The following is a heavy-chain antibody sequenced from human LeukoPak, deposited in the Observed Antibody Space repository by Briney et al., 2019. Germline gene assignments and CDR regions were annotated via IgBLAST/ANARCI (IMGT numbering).Heavy chain of an antibody. CDR3: AREVGGGSGSYYSENWFDP. J-gene: IGHJ5*02. D-gene: IGHD3-10*01. Sequence: ASVKVSCKASGYTFTGYYMHWVRQAPGQGLEWMGWINPNSGGTNYAQKFQGRVTMTRDTSISTAYMELSRLRSDDTAVYYCAREVGGGSGSYYSENWFDPGGKGTLVTVS. CDR1: GYTFTGYY. CDR2: INPNSGGT. V-gene: IGHV1-2*02.